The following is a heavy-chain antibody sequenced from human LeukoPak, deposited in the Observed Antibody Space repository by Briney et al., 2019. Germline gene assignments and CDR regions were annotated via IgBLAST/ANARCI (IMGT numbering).Heavy chain of an antibody. V-gene: IGHV4-39*07. J-gene: IGHJ5*02. CDR1: GASISSSIYY. Sequence: SETLSLTCTVSGASISSSIYYWSWIRQPPGKGLEWIGTAYYTGGTYYNPSLNRRVTISVDTSKNQFSLKLTSVTAADTAVYFCARVGHYSNWGTQWFDPWGRGTLVTVSS. CDR2: AYYTGGT. CDR3: ARVGHYSNWGTQWFDP. D-gene: IGHD7-27*01.